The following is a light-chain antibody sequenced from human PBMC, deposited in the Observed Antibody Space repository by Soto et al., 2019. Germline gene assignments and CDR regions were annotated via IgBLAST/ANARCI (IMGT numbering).Light chain of an antibody. CDR1: SSDVGGYNY. V-gene: IGLV2-14*01. CDR3: QSYDSSLSAHVV. Sequence: QSALTQPASVSGSPGQSITISCTGTSSDVGGYNYVSWYQQHPGKAPKLMIYEVSNRPSGVSNRFSGSKSGTSASLAITGLQAEDEADYYCQSYDSSLSAHVVFGGGTKLTVL. CDR2: EVS. J-gene: IGLJ2*01.